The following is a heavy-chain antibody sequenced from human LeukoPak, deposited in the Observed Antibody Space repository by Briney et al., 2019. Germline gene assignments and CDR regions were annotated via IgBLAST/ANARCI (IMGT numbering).Heavy chain of an antibody. V-gene: IGHV3-23*01. CDR1: GFTFGDYA. Sequence: GGSLRLSCTASGFTFGDYAMSWFRQAPGKGLEWVSAISGSGGSTYYADSVKGRFTISRDNSKNTLYLQMNSLRPEDTAVYYCAKTGSSSWGYFDYWGQGTLVTVSS. D-gene: IGHD6-13*01. CDR3: AKTGSSSWGYFDY. CDR2: ISGSGGST. J-gene: IGHJ4*02.